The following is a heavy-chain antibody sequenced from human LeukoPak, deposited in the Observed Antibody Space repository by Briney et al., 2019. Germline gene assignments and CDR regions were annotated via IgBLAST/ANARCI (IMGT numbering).Heavy chain of an antibody. J-gene: IGHJ4*02. CDR2: ISSSDDGT. D-gene: IGHD2-15*01. Sequence: GVSLRLSCAASGFSLSSYAMSWVRQAPGKGLEWVSAISSSDDGTYHAGSVRGRFTISRDSSKNTLYLQMNNLRTEDAAIYYCAKAPVTSCRGAFCYPFDSWGQGTLVTVSS. V-gene: IGHV3-23*01. CDR3: AKAPVTSCRGAFCYPFDS. CDR1: GFSLSSYA.